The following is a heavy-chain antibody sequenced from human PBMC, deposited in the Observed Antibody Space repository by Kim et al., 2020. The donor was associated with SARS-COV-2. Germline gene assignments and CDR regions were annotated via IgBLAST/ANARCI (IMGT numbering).Heavy chain of an antibody. D-gene: IGHD6-13*01. J-gene: IGHJ4*02. CDR3: ARLGARYSSSWYAFKYDY. CDR2: IDPSDSYT. Sequence: GESLKISCKGSGYSFTSYWISWVRQMPGKGLEWMGRIDPSDSYTNYSPSFQGHVTISADKSISTAYLQWSSLKASDTAMYYCARLGARYSSSWYAFKYDYWGQGTLVTVSS. CDR1: GYSFTSYW. V-gene: IGHV5-10-1*01.